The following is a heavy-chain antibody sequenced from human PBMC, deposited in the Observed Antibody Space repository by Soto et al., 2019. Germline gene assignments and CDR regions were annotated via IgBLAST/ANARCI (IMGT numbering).Heavy chain of an antibody. CDR2: IFPGDSDT. CDR1: GYSFNNYW. D-gene: IGHD3-9*01. Sequence: PGESLKISCKGSGYSFNNYWIAWVRQMPGKGLEWMGIIFPGDSDTVYSPSFQGQVTISVDKSIGTAYLQWSGLQASDTAMYYCATQVGLNAVSRYFEYLGQGTQVTVSS. J-gene: IGHJ4*02. CDR3: ATQVGLNAVSRYFEY. V-gene: IGHV5-51*01.